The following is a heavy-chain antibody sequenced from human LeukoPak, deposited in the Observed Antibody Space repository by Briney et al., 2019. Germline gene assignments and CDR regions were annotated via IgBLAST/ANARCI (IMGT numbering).Heavy chain of an antibody. Sequence: PSQTLSLTCTVSGGSISSGGYYWSWIRQPAGKGLEWLGRIYTSGSTNYNPSLKSRVTISVDKSKNQFSLKLNSVTAADTAVYYCARDRLWASVGGAVDYWGQGTLVTVSS. CDR2: IYTSGST. J-gene: IGHJ4*02. D-gene: IGHD3-16*01. CDR3: ARDRLWASVGGAVDY. CDR1: GGSISSGGYY. V-gene: IGHV4-61*02.